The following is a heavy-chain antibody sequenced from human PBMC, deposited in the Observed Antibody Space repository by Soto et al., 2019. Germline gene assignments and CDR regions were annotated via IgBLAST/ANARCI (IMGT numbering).Heavy chain of an antibody. CDR1: GASFSSGDYY. Sequence: QVQLQESGPGLVKPSQTLSLTCSVSGASFSSGDYYWSWIRQPPGKGLEWIGYISYSGTIYYNPSLKSRVAISVDTSKNQFSLNLSSVTAADTAIYYCASSLNANRGIQLWNWGQGTLVTVSS. V-gene: IGHV4-30-4*01. CDR3: ASSLNANRGIQLWN. J-gene: IGHJ4*02. D-gene: IGHD7-27*01. CDR2: ISYSGTI.